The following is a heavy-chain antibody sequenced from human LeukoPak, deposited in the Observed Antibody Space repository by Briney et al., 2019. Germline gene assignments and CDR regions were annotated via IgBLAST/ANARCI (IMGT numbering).Heavy chain of an antibody. V-gene: IGHV3-11*01. D-gene: IGHD1-26*01. Sequence: GGSLRLSCAASGFTFSDYYMSWIRQAPGKGLEWVSYISSSGTTIYYADSVKGRFTISRDNAKNSLYLQMNSLRAEDTAVYYCARRRDSGSLQHFDYWGRGTLVTVSS. J-gene: IGHJ4*02. CDR3: ARRRDSGSLQHFDY. CDR1: GFTFSDYY. CDR2: ISSSGTTI.